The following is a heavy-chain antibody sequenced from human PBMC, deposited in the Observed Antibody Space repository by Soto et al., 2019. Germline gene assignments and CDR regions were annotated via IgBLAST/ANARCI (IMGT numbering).Heavy chain of an antibody. D-gene: IGHD6-19*01. CDR1: GFNFSDYY. Sequence: GGSMILSCAASGFNFSDYYMIWLRQAPGKGLEWVSYISSSSSYTNYADSVKGRFTISRDNAKNSLYLQMNSLRAEDTAVYYCARERYSSGWYEVYYYGMDVWGQGTTVTVSS. CDR2: ISSSSSYT. J-gene: IGHJ6*02. V-gene: IGHV3-11*06. CDR3: ARERYSSGWYEVYYYGMDV.